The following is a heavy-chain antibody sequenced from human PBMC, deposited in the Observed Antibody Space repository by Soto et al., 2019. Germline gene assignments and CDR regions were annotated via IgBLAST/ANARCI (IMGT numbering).Heavy chain of an antibody. Sequence: ASVKFSCQVSGYTLTELSMHWVRQAPGKGLEWMGGFDPEYGETIYAQKSQGSDIIAEXTXXDXXXMGLSTQRSEDTAVHYCATFGYGSSSDYG. J-gene: IGHJ6*01. CDR3: ATFGYGSSSDYG. D-gene: IGHD6-6*01. CDR1: GYTLTELS. V-gene: IGHV1-24*01. CDR2: FDPEYGET.